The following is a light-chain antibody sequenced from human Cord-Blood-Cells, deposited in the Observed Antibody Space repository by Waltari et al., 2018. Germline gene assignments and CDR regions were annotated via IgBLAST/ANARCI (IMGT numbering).Light chain of an antibody. Sequence: NFMLTQPHSVSESPGKTVTIVCTRSSGSIASNYVQWYQQRPGSSPTTVIYEDNQRPSGVPDRFSGSIDSSSNSASLTISGLKTEDEADYYCQSYDSSNWVFGGGTKLTVL. J-gene: IGLJ3*02. CDR2: EDN. V-gene: IGLV6-57*01. CDR1: SGSIASNY. CDR3: QSYDSSNWV.